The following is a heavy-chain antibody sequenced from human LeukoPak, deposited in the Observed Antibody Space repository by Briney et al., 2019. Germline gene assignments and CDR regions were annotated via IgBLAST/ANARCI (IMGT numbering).Heavy chain of an antibody. CDR1: GGTFSSYA. J-gene: IGHJ6*03. D-gene: IGHD1-1*01. V-gene: IGHV1-69*01. CDR3: ARDGIPGYYYYMDV. CDR2: IIPIFGTA. Sequence: GASVKVSCKASGGTFSSYAISWVRQAPGQGLEWMGGIIPIFGTANYAQRFQGRVTITADESTSTAYMELSSLRSEDTAVYYCARDGIPGYYYYMDVWGKGTTVTVSS.